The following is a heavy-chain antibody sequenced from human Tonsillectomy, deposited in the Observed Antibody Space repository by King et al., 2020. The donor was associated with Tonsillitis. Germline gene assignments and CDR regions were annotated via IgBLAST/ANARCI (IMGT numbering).Heavy chain of an antibody. CDR1: GYSFTTYY. D-gene: IGHD3-10*01. CDR3: ARAPHFGAGSFLSVEGSASDS. Sequence: HVQLVESGAEVKKPGASVKVSCKASGYSFTTYYIHWVRQVPGQGLEWMGIINCRDGNTVLADDFQGRVTVTRDTSTTTVYMELGSLRTDASATYFCARAPHFGAGSFLSVEGSASDSWGQGTLVTVS. CDR2: INCRDGNT. J-gene: IGHJ4*02. V-gene: IGHV1-46*01.